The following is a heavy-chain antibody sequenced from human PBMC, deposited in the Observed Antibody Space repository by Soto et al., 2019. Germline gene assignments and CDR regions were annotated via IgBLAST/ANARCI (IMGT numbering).Heavy chain of an antibody. CDR2: ISHSGTT. V-gene: IGHV4-34*01. D-gene: IGHD3-10*01. Sequence: QLQLQQWGAGLLKPSETLSLSCAVHGGSLSGYYWTWIRQPPGKGLEWIGEISHSGTTDYSPSLKSRVTISIDKSNNHLSLEVTSVTAADTAVYYCVRRVDHGGQGTLVTVSS. J-gene: IGHJ1*01. CDR3: VRRVDH. CDR1: GGSLSGYY.